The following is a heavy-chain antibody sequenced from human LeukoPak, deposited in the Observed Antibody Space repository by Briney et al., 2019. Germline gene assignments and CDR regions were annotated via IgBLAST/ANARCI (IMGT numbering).Heavy chain of an antibody. CDR1: GFTFSDYY. Sequence: GGSLRLSCAASGFTFSDYYMSWIRQAPGKGLEWVSYISSSSSYTNYADSVKGRFTISRDNAKNSLYLQMNNLRAEDTAVYYCARDGGYSGYDFDYWGQGTLVTVSS. J-gene: IGHJ4*02. CDR3: ARDGGYSGYDFDY. CDR2: ISSSSSYT. D-gene: IGHD5-12*01. V-gene: IGHV3-11*06.